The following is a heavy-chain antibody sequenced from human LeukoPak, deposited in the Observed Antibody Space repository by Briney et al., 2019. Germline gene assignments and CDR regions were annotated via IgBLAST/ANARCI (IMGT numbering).Heavy chain of an antibody. Sequence: QPGGSLRLSCAASGFTFSSYSMNWVRQAPGKGLEWVSYISSSSSTIYYADSVKGRFTISRDNAKNSLYLQMNSLRDEDTAVYYCARVRGYGDYWRSVDYWGQGTLVTVSS. D-gene: IGHD4-17*01. V-gene: IGHV3-48*02. CDR1: GFTFSSYS. CDR3: ARVRGYGDYWRSVDY. CDR2: ISSSSSTI. J-gene: IGHJ4*02.